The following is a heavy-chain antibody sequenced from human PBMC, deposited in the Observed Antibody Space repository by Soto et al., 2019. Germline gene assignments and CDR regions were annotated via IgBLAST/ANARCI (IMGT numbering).Heavy chain of an antibody. V-gene: IGHV1-69*13. CDR2: IIPIFGTA. CDR1: GGTFSSYA. J-gene: IGHJ6*02. CDR3: ARGWGSVNYYYGMDV. Sequence: SVKVSCKASGGTFSSYAISWVRQAPGQGLEWTGGIIPIFGTANYAQKFQGRVTITADESTSTAYMELSSLRSEDTAVYYCARGWGSVNYYYGMDVWGQGTTVTVSS. D-gene: IGHD3-10*01.